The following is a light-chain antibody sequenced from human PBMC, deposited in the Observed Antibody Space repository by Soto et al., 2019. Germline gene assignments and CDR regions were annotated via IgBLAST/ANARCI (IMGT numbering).Light chain of an antibody. V-gene: IGKV3-20*01. CDR3: QQYGSSPGFT. CDR2: GAS. CDR1: QSVSSNY. Sequence: EIVLTQSPGTLSLSPGERATLSCRASQSVSSNYLAWYQHKPGQAPRLLIYGASSRATGIPDRFSGSGSGTEFTLTISRLEPEDFAVYYCQQYGSSPGFTFGPGTKVDIK. J-gene: IGKJ3*01.